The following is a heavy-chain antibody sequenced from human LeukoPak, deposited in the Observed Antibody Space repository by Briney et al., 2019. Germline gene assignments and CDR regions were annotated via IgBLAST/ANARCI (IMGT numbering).Heavy chain of an antibody. CDR2: INHSGST. J-gene: IGHJ4*02. CDR3: ASGWLTQDDS. Sequence: SETLSLTCAVYGGSFSGYFWTWIRQPPGKGLEWIGEINHSGSTNYNPSLKSRVTISADTSKSQFSLRLRSVTAADTAVYYCASGWLTQDDSWGQGTLVTVSS. CDR1: GGSFSGYF. V-gene: IGHV4-34*01. D-gene: IGHD3-9*01.